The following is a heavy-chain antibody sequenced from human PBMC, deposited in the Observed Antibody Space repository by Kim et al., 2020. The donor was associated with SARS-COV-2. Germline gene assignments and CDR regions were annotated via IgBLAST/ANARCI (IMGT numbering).Heavy chain of an antibody. J-gene: IGHJ6*02. CDR3: ASQLGDSFHYYYYGMDV. V-gene: IGHV3-48*02. D-gene: IGHD5-18*01. Sequence: GGSLRLSCAASGFTFSSYSMNWVRQAPGKGLEWVSYISSSSSTIYYADSVKGRFTISRDNAKNSLYLQMNSLRDVDTAVYYCASQLGDSFHYYYYGMDVWGQGTTVTVFS. CDR1: GFTFSSYS. CDR2: ISSSSSTI.